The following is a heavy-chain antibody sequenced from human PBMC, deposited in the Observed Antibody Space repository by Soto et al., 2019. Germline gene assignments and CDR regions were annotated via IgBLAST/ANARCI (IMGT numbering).Heavy chain of an antibody. CDR2: ISLYSDGT. Sequence: QVQLVQSGGEVKRPGASVKVSCKTSGYTFSNYGITWVRQAPGQPLEWLGRISLYSDGTNYAKKFQGRVSMTTETYTATAYMEIRSLRSDDTAFYYCARVVPGAEAWFGPWGQGTLVTVSS. J-gene: IGHJ5*02. V-gene: IGHV1-18*01. CDR1: GYTFSNYG. CDR3: ARVVPGAEAWFGP. D-gene: IGHD2-2*01.